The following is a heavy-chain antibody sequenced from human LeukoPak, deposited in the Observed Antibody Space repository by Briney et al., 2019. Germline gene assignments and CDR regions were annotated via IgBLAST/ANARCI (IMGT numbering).Heavy chain of an antibody. J-gene: IGHJ6*03. D-gene: IGHD2-15*01. CDR3: AREGRKSRGVDIVRKKETGYYYMDV. CDR1: GGSFSGYY. Sequence: SETLSLTCAVYGGSFSGYYWSWIRQPPGKGLEWIGEINHSGSTNYNPSLKSRVTISVDTSKNQFSLKLSSVTAADTAVYYCAREGRKSRGVDIVRKKETGYYYMDVWGKGITVTVSS. V-gene: IGHV4-34*01. CDR2: INHSGST.